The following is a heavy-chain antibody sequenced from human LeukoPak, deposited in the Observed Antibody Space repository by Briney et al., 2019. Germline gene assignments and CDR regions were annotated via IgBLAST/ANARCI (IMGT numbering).Heavy chain of an antibody. CDR3: ASGTYYGSGVDH. V-gene: IGHV1-69*05. J-gene: IGHJ4*02. D-gene: IGHD3-10*01. CDR2: IIPIFGTA. CDR1: GGTFSSYA. Sequence: GASVKVSCKASGGTFSSYAISWVRQAPGQGLEWMGGIIPIFGTANYAQKFQGRVTITTDESTSTAYMELSSLRSEDTAVYYCASGTYYGSGVDHWGQGTLVIVSS.